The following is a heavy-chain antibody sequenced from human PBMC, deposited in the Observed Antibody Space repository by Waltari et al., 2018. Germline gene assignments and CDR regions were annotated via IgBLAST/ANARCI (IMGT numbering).Heavy chain of an antibody. CDR1: GFTFSSYA. Sequence: QVQLVESGGGVVQPGRSLRLSCAASGFTFSSYAMHWVRQAPGKGLEWVAVISYDGSNKYYADSVKGRFTISRDKSKNTLYLQMNSLRAEDTAVYYCARDSVVGATFDYWGQGTLVTVSS. V-gene: IGHV3-30*01. D-gene: IGHD1-26*01. CDR2: ISYDGSNK. CDR3: ARDSVVGATFDY. J-gene: IGHJ4*02.